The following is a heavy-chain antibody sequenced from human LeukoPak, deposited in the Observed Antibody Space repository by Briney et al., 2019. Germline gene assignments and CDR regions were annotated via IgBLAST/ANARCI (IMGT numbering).Heavy chain of an antibody. CDR2: IYYSGST. CDR1: GGSIGSSSYY. Sequence: SETLSLTCTVSGGSIGSSSYYWGWIRQPPGKGLEWIGSIYYSGSTYYNPSLKSRVAISVDTSKNQFSLKLSSVTAADTAVYYCARVYDSSGYLYYFDYWGQGTLVTVSS. V-gene: IGHV4-39*07. J-gene: IGHJ4*02. D-gene: IGHD3-22*01. CDR3: ARVYDSSGYLYYFDY.